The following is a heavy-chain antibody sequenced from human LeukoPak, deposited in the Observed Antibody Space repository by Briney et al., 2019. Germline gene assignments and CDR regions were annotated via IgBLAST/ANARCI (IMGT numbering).Heavy chain of an antibody. D-gene: IGHD4-17*01. Sequence: WGSLRLSCAASGFTFSSYAMSRVRQAPGKALEWVSAISGSGGSTEYADSVKGRFTISRDNSKNTLYLQMSSLRAEDTAVYYCAKRSPYGDYLYYYYYGMDVWGQGTTVTVSS. V-gene: IGHV3-23*01. CDR3: AKRSPYGDYLYYYYYGMDV. J-gene: IGHJ6*02. CDR1: GFTFSSYA. CDR2: ISGSGGST.